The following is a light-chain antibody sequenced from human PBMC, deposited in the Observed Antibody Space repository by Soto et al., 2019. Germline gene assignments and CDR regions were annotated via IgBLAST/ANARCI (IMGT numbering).Light chain of an antibody. Sequence: DIQMTQSPSSLSASVGDRVTITCRASQSISSYLNWYQQKPGKAPKLLIYAASSLQSGVPSRFSGSGSGTDFTLNISSLQPEDFATYYCQQSYSTPPNYTFGQGTKLEIK. CDR1: QSISSY. CDR3: QQSYSTPPNYT. J-gene: IGKJ2*01. V-gene: IGKV1-39*01. CDR2: AAS.